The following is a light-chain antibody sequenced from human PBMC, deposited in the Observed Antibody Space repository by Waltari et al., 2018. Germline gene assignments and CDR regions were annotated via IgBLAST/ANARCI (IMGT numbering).Light chain of an antibody. J-gene: IGKJ2*01. V-gene: IGKV1-5*01. CDR3: QQYNSYPYT. Sequence: DIQMTQSPSTLSASVGDRCTITCRASQRISSWLAWYQQKPGKAPKLLIYDASSLESGVPSRFSGSGSGTEFTLTISSLQPDDFATYYCQQYNSYPYTFGQGTKLEIK. CDR2: DAS. CDR1: QRISSW.